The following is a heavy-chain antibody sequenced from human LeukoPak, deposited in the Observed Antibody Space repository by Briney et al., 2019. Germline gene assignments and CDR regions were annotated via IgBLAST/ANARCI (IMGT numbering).Heavy chain of an antibody. CDR3: STEDKYCSGANCGKY. CDR2: IVPDSGGA. CDR1: GYTFTNYY. D-gene: IGHD2-15*01. Sequence: ASVTVSCKPSGYTFTNYYVHWVRQAPGQGLEWMGYIVPDSGGADYDQKFQGRVTMTRDKSISTVYMELSSLRSDDTAVYYCSTEDKYCSGANCGKYWGQGPLVTVSS. J-gene: IGHJ4*02. V-gene: IGHV1-2*02.